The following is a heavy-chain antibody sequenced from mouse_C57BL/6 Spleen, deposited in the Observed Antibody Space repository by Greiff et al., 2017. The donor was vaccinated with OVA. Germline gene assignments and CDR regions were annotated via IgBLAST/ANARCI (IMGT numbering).Heavy chain of an antibody. D-gene: IGHD1-1*01. Sequence: EVQLQQSGPELVKPGASVKISCKASGYTFTDYYMNWVKQSHGKSLEWIGDINPNNGGTSYNQKFKGKATLTVDKSSSTAYMELRSLTSEDSAVYYCARKYYGYGAWFAYWGQGTLVTVSA. J-gene: IGHJ3*01. CDR2: INPNNGGT. CDR1: GYTFTDYY. V-gene: IGHV1-26*01. CDR3: ARKYYGYGAWFAY.